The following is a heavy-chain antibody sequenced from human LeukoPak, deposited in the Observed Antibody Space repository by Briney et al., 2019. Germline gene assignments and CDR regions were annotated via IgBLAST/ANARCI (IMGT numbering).Heavy chain of an antibody. D-gene: IGHD4-23*01. Sequence: ASVKVSCKASGYTFPGHHIHWVRQAPGQGLEWMGWINPKNGGTNYAQKFQGRVTMTRDTSINTAFMELNRLNSDDTAVYFCARDGYGGNSFDYWGQGTLVTVSS. CDR3: ARDGYGGNSFDY. CDR1: GYTFPGHH. J-gene: IGHJ4*02. V-gene: IGHV1-2*02. CDR2: INPKNGGT.